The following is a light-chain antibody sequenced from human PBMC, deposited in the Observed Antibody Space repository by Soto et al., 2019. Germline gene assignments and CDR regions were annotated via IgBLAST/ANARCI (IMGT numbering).Light chain of an antibody. CDR3: QQYGNTPLFI. CDR1: QTITNSY. J-gene: IGKJ3*01. V-gene: IGKV3-20*01. Sequence: EIVLTQSPGTLSLSPGERATLSCRTSQTITNSYLAWYQQKPGQAPRLLIYGTSSRATGIPDRFSGSGSGTDFTLTISRLEPEDCAVYYCQQYGNTPLFIFGPGTKVDIK. CDR2: GTS.